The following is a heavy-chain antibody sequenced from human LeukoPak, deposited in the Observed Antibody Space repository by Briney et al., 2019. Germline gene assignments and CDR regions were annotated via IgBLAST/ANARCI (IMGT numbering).Heavy chain of an antibody. CDR3: ARDSTPEALGGYGHSPNLDY. CDR2: MSYDGNNK. D-gene: IGHD4-17*01. CDR1: GFTFNHHA. Sequence: TGGSLRLSCAASGFTFNHHAMHWVRQAPVKGLEWVALMSYDGNNKYYADSVKGRFTISRDNSKNILYLQMNSLSAGDTAVYYCARDSTPEALGGYGHSPNLDYWGQGTLVVVSS. J-gene: IGHJ4*02. V-gene: IGHV3-30-3*01.